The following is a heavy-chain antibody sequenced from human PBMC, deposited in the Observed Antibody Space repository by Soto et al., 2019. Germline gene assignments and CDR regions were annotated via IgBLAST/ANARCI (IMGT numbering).Heavy chain of an antibody. CDR2: ISSSSSDT. CDR3: XXVSTGSPIVVVIAHYFDY. CDR1: GFTFSDYY. Sequence: QVQLVESGGGLVKPGGSLRLSCAASGFTFSDYYMSWIRQAPGRGLEWGSYISSSSSDTNYADSVKGRFTISRNNAKNSVYLQMNSLRAEDTAVYYCXXVSTGSPIVVVIAHYFDYWGQGTLVT. J-gene: IGHJ4*02. D-gene: IGHD3-22*01. V-gene: IGHV3-11*06.